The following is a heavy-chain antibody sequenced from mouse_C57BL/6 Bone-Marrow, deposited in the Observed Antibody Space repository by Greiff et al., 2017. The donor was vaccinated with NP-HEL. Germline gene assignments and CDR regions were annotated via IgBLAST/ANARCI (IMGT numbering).Heavy chain of an antibody. CDR3: ARCSGDWYFDV. CDR2: IRNKANGYTT. CDR1: GFTFTDYY. D-gene: IGHD4-1*01. V-gene: IGHV7-3*01. Sequence: DVQLVESGGGLVQPGGSLSLSCAASGFTFTDYYMSWVRQPPGKALEWLGFIRNKANGYTTEYSASVKGRFTISRDNSQSILYLQMNALRAEDSATYYCARCSGDWYFDVWGTGTTVTVSS. J-gene: IGHJ1*03.